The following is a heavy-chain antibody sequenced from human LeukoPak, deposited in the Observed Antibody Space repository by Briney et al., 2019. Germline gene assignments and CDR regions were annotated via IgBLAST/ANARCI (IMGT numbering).Heavy chain of an antibody. CDR1: GFTFSAYS. V-gene: IGHV3-30*18. D-gene: IGHD1-26*01. CDR2: ISYDGSNK. CDR3: AKDIRLRIVHGYRGSFDY. J-gene: IGHJ4*02. Sequence: GGSLRLSCAASGFTFSAYSMNWVRQAPGKGLEWVAVISYDGSNKYYADSVKGRFTISRDNSKNTLYLQMNSLRAEDTAVYYCAKDIRLRIVHGYRGSFDYWGQGTLVTVSS.